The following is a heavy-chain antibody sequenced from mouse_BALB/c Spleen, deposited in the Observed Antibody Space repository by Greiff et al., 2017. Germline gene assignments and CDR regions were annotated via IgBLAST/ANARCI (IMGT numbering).Heavy chain of an antibody. CDR1: GFTFSSYT. CDR2: ISSGGSYT. V-gene: IGHV5-6-4*01. Sequence: EVKLEESGGGLVKPGGSLKLSCAASGFTFSSYTMSLVRQTPEKLLEWVATISSGGSYTYYPDSVKGRFTISRDNAKNTLYLQMSSLKSEDTAMYYCTREDYDDLFAYWGQGTSVTVSA. D-gene: IGHD2-13*01. J-gene: IGHJ3*01. CDR3: TREDYDDLFAY.